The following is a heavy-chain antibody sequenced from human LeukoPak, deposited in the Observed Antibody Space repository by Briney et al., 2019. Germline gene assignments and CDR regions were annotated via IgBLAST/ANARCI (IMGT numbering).Heavy chain of an antibody. Sequence: SETLSLTCTVSGGSISSYYWSWIRQPAGNGLEWIGRIYTSGSTNYNPSLKSRVTMSVDTSKNQFSLKLSSVTAADTAVYYCARERYDFWSGSLVDYWGQGTLVTVSS. J-gene: IGHJ4*02. CDR1: GGSISSYY. V-gene: IGHV4-4*07. D-gene: IGHD3-3*01. CDR2: IYTSGST. CDR3: ARERYDFWSGSLVDY.